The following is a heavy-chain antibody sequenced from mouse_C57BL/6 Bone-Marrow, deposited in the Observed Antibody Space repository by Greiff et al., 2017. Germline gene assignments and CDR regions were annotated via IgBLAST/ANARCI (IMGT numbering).Heavy chain of an antibody. V-gene: IGHV1-50*01. J-gene: IGHJ1*03. D-gene: IGHD1-1*01. Sequence: VQLQQSGAELVKPGASVKLSCKASGYTFTSYWMQWVKQRPGQGLEWIGEIDPSDSYTNYNQKFKGKATLTVDTSSSTAYMQLSSLTSEDSAVYYGAREDYGSTFDVWGKGTTVTVSS. CDR2: IDPSDSYT. CDR3: AREDYGSTFDV. CDR1: GYTFTSYW.